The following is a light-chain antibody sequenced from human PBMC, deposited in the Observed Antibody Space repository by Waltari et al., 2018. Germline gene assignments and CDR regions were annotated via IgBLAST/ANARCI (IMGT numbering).Light chain of an antibody. Sequence: DIQMTPSPSTLSASVGDRVTITCRASQSISNWLAWYQQKPGKAPKLLIYKASTLESGVLSRFSGSGAWTECTLTISSLQPDDFATYYCQQYNSYSLLTFGGGTKVEIK. CDR3: QQYNSYSLLT. V-gene: IGKV1-5*03. CDR1: QSISNW. CDR2: KAS. J-gene: IGKJ4*01.